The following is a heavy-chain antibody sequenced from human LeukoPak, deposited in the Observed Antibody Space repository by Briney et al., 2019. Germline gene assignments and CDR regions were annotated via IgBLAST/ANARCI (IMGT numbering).Heavy chain of an antibody. D-gene: IGHD2-2*01. CDR1: GGSISSGGYS. CDR3: ARDMRYCSSTSCTNWFDP. CDR2: IYHSGST. Sequence: SETLSLTCAVSGGSISSGGYSWSWIRQPPGKGLEWIGYIYHSGSTYYNPSLKSRVTISVDRSKNQSSLKLSSVTAADTAVYYCARDMRYCSSTSCTNWFDPWGQGTLVTVSS. V-gene: IGHV4-30-2*01. J-gene: IGHJ5*02.